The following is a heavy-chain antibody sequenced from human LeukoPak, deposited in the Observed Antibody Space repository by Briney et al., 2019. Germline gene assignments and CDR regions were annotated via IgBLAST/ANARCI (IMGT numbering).Heavy chain of an antibody. CDR2: ISYDGSNK. CDR1: GFTFSSYA. V-gene: IGHV3-30*04. CDR3: ATDPSSGYQLLPFDY. Sequence: PGGSLRLSCAASGFTFSSYAMHWVRQAPGKGLEWVAVISYDGSNKYYADSVKGRFTISRDNSKNTLYLQINSLRDEDTAVYYCATDPSSGYQLLPFDYWGQGTLVPVSS. J-gene: IGHJ4*02. D-gene: IGHD2-2*01.